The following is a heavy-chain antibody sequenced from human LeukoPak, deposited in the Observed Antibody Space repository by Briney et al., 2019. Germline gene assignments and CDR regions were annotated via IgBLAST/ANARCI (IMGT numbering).Heavy chain of an antibody. CDR2: ISSSGSTI. Sequence: GGSLRLSCAASGFTFSSYAMSWVRQAPGRGLEWVSYISSSGSTIYYADSVKGRFTISRDNAKNSLYLQMNSLRAEDTAVYYCARVEGSSSGWDFDYWGQGTLVTVSS. V-gene: IGHV3-48*04. D-gene: IGHD6-19*01. J-gene: IGHJ4*02. CDR1: GFTFSSYA. CDR3: ARVEGSSSGWDFDY.